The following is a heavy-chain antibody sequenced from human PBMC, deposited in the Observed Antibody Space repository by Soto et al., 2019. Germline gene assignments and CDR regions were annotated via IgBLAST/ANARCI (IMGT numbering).Heavy chain of an antibody. CDR2: IIPIFGTA. CDR3: ARLSGYSYGTYYYYGMDV. D-gene: IGHD5-18*01. V-gene: IGHV1-69*13. CDR1: GGSFSSYA. Sequence: GXSVKVSCKASGGSFSSYAISWVRQAPGQGLEWMGGIIPIFGTANYAQKFQGRVTITADESTSTAYMELSSLRSEDTAVYYCARLSGYSYGTYYYYGMDVWGQGTTVTVSS. J-gene: IGHJ6*02.